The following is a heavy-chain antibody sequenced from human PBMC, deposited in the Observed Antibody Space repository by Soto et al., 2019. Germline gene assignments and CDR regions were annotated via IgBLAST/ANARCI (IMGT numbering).Heavy chain of an antibody. Sequence: QVQLVESGGGVVQPGRSLRLSCAASGFTFSSYAMHWVRQAPGKGLEWVAVISYDGSNKYYADSVKGRFTISRDNSKNTLYLQMNSLRAENTAVYYCAREQQHLSYYYGMDVWGQGTTVTVSS. CDR1: GFTFSSYA. J-gene: IGHJ6*02. CDR3: AREQQHLSYYYGMDV. CDR2: ISYDGSNK. V-gene: IGHV3-30-3*01. D-gene: IGHD6-13*01.